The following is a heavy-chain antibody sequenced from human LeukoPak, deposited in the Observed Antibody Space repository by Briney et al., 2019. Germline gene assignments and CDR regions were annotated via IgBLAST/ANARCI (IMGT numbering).Heavy chain of an antibody. J-gene: IGHJ1*01. CDR2: IYYSGST. Sequence: GSLRLSCAASGFTFSSYAMSWVRQPPGKGLEWIGYIYYSGSTNYNPSLKSRVTISVDTSKNQFSLKLSSVTAADTAVYYCARVGGYSSSWYGEYFQHWGQGTLVTVSS. CDR3: ARVGGYSSSWYGEYFQH. V-gene: IGHV4-59*01. D-gene: IGHD6-13*01. CDR1: GFTFSSYA.